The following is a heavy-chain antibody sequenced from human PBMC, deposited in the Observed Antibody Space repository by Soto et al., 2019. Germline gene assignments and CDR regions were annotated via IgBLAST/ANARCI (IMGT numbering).Heavy chain of an antibody. J-gene: IGHJ3*02. CDR1: GYTFTTYF. CDR2: INPSGGST. CDR3: ARDPRSPRMQWLVSDAFDI. D-gene: IGHD6-19*01. Sequence: QVQLVQSGAEVKKPGASVKVSCKASGYTFTTYFMHWVRQAPGQGLEWMGIINPSGGSTSYAQKFQGRVTMTRDTSTSTVYMELSSLRSDDTAVYYCARDPRSPRMQWLVSDAFDIWGQGTMVTVSS. V-gene: IGHV1-46*01.